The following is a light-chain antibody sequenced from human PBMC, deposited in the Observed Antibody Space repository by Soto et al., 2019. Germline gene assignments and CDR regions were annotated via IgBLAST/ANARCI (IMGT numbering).Light chain of an antibody. CDR3: NSYTSASTYV. V-gene: IGLV2-14*03. CDR2: NVY. Sequence: QSALTQPASVSGSPGQSITIFCTGTSSDIGIYNFVSWYQQHPGKAPKLMIYNVYSRPSGVSSRFSGSKSGNTASLTISWLQAEDEADDYCNSYTSASTYVFGTGTKVTVL. CDR1: SSDIGIYNF. J-gene: IGLJ1*01.